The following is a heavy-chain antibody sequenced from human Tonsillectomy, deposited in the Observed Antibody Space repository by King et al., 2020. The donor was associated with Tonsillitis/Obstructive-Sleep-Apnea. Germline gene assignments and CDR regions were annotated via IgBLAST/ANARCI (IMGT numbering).Heavy chain of an antibody. V-gene: IGHV3-30*18. J-gene: IGHJ4*02. CDR3: SKDGGVGICFGQLLLH. CDR2: ISYEGSNK. D-gene: IGHD3-10*01. Sequence: WARQAPGKGLEWVAVISYEGSNKNYADSVKGRVTISRDNSKNTLYLQMTRLRAEDAAVYYCSKDGGVGICFGQLLLHWGQGTLVTVSS.